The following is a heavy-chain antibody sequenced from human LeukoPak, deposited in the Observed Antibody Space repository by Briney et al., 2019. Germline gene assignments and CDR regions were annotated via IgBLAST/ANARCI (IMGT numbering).Heavy chain of an antibody. CDR2: IYSGGST. CDR3: ARDSGSGRRRYYYYYYGMDV. CDR1: GFTVSSNY. J-gene: IGHJ6*04. D-gene: IGHD6-19*01. V-gene: IGHV3-53*01. Sequence: GGSLRLSCAASGFTVSSNYMSWVRQAPGKGLEWVSVIYSGGSTYYADSVKGRFTISRDNAKNSLYLQMNSLRAEDTAVYYCARDSGSGRRRYYYYYYGMDVWGKGTTVTVSS.